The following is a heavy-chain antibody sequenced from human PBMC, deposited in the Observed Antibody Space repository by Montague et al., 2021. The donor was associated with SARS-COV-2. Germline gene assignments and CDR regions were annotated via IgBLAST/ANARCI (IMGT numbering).Heavy chain of an antibody. CDR1: GGSISSSIYY. CDR2: IYYSGST. J-gene: IGHJ4*02. D-gene: IGHD1-26*01. Sequence: SETLSLTCTVSGGSISSSIYYWAWIRQPQGKGLEWIGSIYYSGSTYYNPSLKSRVTISVDTSKNQFSLKLSSVTATDTAVYLCAYMVVGAAELAYWGQGTLVTVSS. V-gene: IGHV4-39*01. CDR3: AYMVVGAAELAY.